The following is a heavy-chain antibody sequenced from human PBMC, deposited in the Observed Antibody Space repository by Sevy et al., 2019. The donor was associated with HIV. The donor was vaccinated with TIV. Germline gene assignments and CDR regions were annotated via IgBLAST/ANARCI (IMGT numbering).Heavy chain of an antibody. CDR2: ISSRSSFT. Sequence: GGSLRLSCVGSGFTFGDYYISWIRQAPGKGLECVAYISSRSSFTNYTDSVRGRFTTSRDNAKNEVFLQMNSLRAEDTGVYYCARRAYDVWGQGTTVTVSS. J-gene: IGHJ3*01. CDR1: GFTFGDYY. V-gene: IGHV3-11*06. CDR3: ARRAYDV.